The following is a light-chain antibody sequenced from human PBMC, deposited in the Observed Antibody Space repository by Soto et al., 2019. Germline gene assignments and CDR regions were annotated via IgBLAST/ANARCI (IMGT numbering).Light chain of an antibody. CDR2: DAS. Sequence: DIQMTQSPSTLSAFVGDRVTITCRARQSISIWLAWYQQKPGKAPRLLIYDASILESGVPSRFSGSGSGTEFTLTISSLQPDDFATYYCQQYNSYRTFGQGTKVDI. J-gene: IGKJ1*01. CDR1: QSISIW. V-gene: IGKV1-5*01. CDR3: QQYNSYRT.